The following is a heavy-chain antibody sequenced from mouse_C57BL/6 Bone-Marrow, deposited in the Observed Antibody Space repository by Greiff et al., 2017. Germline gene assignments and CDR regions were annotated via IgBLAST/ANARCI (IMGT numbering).Heavy chain of an antibody. CDR3: ARYFLSSDWFAY. V-gene: IGHV2-2*01. CDR2: IWSGGST. Sequence: QVQLQQSGPGLVQPSQSLSITCTVSGFSLTSYGVHWVRQSPGKGLEWLGVIWSGGSTDYNAAFIPSLSISKDNSKSQVFFKMSRLQADDTAIYYCARYFLSSDWFAYWGQGTLVTVSA. D-gene: IGHD1-1*01. J-gene: IGHJ3*01. CDR1: GFSLTSYG.